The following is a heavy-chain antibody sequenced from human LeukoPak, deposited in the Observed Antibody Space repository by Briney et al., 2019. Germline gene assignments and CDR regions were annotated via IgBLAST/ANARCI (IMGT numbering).Heavy chain of an antibody. D-gene: IGHD4-17*01. CDR2: ITGSGGSI. CDR3: AHPSTPDYGGLDY. V-gene: IGHV3-23*01. CDR1: GFTFRLYV. J-gene: IGHJ4*02. Sequence: GGSLRLFCVASGFTFRLYVMTWVRQAPGKGLEWVSAITGSGGSIYYADSVRGRFTISRDNSKNTLYLQMNSLRAEDTAVYYCAHPSTPDYGGLDYWGQGTLVTVSS.